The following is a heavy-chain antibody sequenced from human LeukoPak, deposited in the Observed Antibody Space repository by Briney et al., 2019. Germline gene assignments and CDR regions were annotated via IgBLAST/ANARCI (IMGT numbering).Heavy chain of an antibody. D-gene: IGHD3-22*01. CDR2: IDHIGRT. Sequence: PSETLSLTCAVYGGSLQSFYWSWVRQPPGKGPEWIGEIDHIGRTKYNPSLKSRLTISIDTSKNQFSLKLSSVTAADTAVYYCASHSSGSPDAFDIWGQGTMVTVSS. V-gene: IGHV4-34*01. CDR1: GGSLQSFY. CDR3: ASHSSGSPDAFDI. J-gene: IGHJ3*02.